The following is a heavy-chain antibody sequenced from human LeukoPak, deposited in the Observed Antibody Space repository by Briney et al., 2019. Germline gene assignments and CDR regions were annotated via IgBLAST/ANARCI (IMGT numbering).Heavy chain of an antibody. CDR2: ISAYNGNT. CDR1: GYTFTSYG. CDR3: ASPNYYDSSSYYD. D-gene: IGHD3-22*01. V-gene: IGHV1-18*01. Sequence: GASVKVSCKASGYTFTSYGISWVRQAPGQGLEWMGWISAYNGNTNYAQKLQGRVTMTTDTSTSTAYMELRSLRSDDTAVCYCASPNYYDSSSYYDWGQGTLVTVSS. J-gene: IGHJ4*02.